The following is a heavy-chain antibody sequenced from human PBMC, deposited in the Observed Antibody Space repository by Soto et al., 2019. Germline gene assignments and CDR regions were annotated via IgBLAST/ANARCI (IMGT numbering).Heavy chain of an antibody. CDR1: GASITSGDYY. CDR3: ARRDRSGFSYWLDT. CDR2: IYFSGTT. Sequence: SETLSLTCSVSGASITSGDYYWSWVRQHPGKGLEWIGTIYFSGTTYYNPSLKSRVTISVDTSKNQFSLNLSSVTAADTAVYYCARRDRSGFSYWLDTWAREPWSPSPQ. D-gene: IGHD3-22*01. V-gene: IGHV4-31*03. J-gene: IGHJ5*02.